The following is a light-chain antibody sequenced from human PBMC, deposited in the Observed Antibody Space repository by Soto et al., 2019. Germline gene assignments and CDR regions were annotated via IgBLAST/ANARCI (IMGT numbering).Light chain of an antibody. Sequence: SYELTQPPSVSVAPGKTARITCGGNNFGSKSVHWYQQKPGQAPVLVTYYDSDRPSGIPERFSGSNSGNTATLTISRVEAGDEADYYCQVWDSSSDHLYVFGTGTKVTVL. J-gene: IGLJ1*01. CDR1: NFGSKS. CDR2: YDS. CDR3: QVWDSSSDHLYV. V-gene: IGLV3-21*04.